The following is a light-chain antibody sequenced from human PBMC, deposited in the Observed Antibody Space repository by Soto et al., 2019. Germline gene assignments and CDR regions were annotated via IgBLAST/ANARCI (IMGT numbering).Light chain of an antibody. CDR1: GSDVGGYDY. CDR3: SSYTSSSTYV. V-gene: IGLV2-14*01. J-gene: IGLJ1*01. Sequence: QSALTQPASVSGSPGQSITISCTGTGSDVGGYDYVSWYQHHPGKAPKVMIYEVTNRPSGVSNRFSGSKSGNTASLTISGLLAEDEADYYCSSYTSSSTYVFGTGTQ. CDR2: EVT.